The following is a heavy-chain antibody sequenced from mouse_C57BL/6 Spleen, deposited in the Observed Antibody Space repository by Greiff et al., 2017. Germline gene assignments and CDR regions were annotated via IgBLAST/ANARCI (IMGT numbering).Heavy chain of an antibody. V-gene: IGHV5-9-1*02. D-gene: IGHD1-1*01. CDR2: ISSGGDYI. CDR3: TREGSTVSSYRDAMDY. J-gene: IGHJ4*01. Sequence: EVQLVESGEGLVKPGGSLKLSCAASGFTFSSYAMSWVRQTPEKRLEWVAYISSGGDYIYYAATVKGRFTTSRDNARNTLYLQMSSLKSEDTAMYYCTREGSTVSSYRDAMDYWGQGTSGTVSS. CDR1: GFTFSSYA.